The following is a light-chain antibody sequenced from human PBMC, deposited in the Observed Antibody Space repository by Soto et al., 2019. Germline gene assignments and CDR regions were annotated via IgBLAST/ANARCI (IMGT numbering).Light chain of an antibody. CDR3: QQYGSSYPWT. V-gene: IGKV3-20*01. CDR1: QSVSSNY. CDR2: GAS. J-gene: IGKJ1*01. Sequence: EIVFTQSPFTLSFSPVEIASLSCRAIQSVSSNYLAWYQQKPGQAPRLLIYGASSRATGIPDRFSGSGSGTDFTLTIRRLEPEDFAVYYCQQYGSSYPWTFGQGTKVDIK.